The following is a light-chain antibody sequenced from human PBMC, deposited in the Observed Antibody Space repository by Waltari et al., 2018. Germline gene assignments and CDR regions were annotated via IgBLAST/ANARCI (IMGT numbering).Light chain of an antibody. CDR3: QQCNNWPYT. Sequence: EIVMTQSPATLSVSPGERAILSCRASQPVSSTLAWYKQQPGQAPRLLIYGASTRATGIPARFSGSGSGTDFTLTIISLQSEDFAVYYCQQCNNWPYTFGQGTRLEIK. J-gene: IGKJ2*01. CDR2: GAS. CDR1: QPVSST. V-gene: IGKV3-15*01.